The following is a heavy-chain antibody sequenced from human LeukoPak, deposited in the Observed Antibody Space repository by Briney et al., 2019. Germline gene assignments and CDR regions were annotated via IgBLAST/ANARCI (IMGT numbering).Heavy chain of an antibody. CDR1: GLSFDDYG. Sequence: PGCSLRVSCAASGLSFDDYGMSWVRQAPGKGLKWVSGINWIGSSTGYADSVKDRFTISRDNAKNSRYLQMNSLRAEDTALYYCARARKGYCSGGSCYHLFGYRGQGTLVTVSS. CDR3: ARARKGYCSGGSCYHLFGY. D-gene: IGHD2-15*01. V-gene: IGHV3-20*04. CDR2: INWIGSST. J-gene: IGHJ4*02.